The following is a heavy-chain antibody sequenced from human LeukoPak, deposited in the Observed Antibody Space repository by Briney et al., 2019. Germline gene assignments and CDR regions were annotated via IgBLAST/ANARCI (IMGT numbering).Heavy chain of an antibody. CDR2: IYYSGST. V-gene: IGHV4-31*03. J-gene: IGHJ4*02. Sequence: PSQTLSLTCTVSGGSISSGGYYWSWIRQHPGKGLEWIGYIYYSGSTYYNPSLKSRVTISVDTSKNQFSLKLSSVTAADTAVYYCARGGDYGDLRYFDYWGQGTLVTVSS. D-gene: IGHD4-17*01. CDR1: GGSISSGGYY. CDR3: ARGGDYGDLRYFDY.